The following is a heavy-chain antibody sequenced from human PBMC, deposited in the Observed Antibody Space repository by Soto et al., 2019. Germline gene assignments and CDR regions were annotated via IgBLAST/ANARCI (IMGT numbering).Heavy chain of an antibody. J-gene: IGHJ4*02. CDR2: MKEDGSEK. D-gene: IGHD3-16*02. CDR3: AREGSIWGSYRFFFYFDS. V-gene: IGHV3-7*01. CDR1: GFNFGSSW. Sequence: GGSLRLSCAASGFNFGSSWMSWVRQAPGKGLEWVANMKEDGSEKYYVDSVKGRFTISRDNAENSLYLQMNSLRAEDTAVYYCAREGSIWGSYRFFFYFDSWGQGNLVTVSS.